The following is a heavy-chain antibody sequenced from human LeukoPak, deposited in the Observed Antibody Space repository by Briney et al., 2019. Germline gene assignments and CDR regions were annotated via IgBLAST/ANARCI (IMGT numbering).Heavy chain of an antibody. D-gene: IGHD6-13*01. J-gene: IGHJ1*01. CDR1: GGSISSYY. V-gene: IGHV4-59*01. Sequence: SETLSLTCTVSGGSISSYYWSWIRQPPGKGLEWIGYIYYSGSTNYKPSLKSRVTMSLNTSKNQFSLKLSSVTAADTAIYCCASHSATWYFQHWGQGTPVTVSS. CDR2: IYYSGST. CDR3: ASHSATWYFQH.